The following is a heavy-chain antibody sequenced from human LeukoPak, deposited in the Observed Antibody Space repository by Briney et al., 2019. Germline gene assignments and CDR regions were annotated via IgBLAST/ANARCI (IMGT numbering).Heavy chain of an antibody. CDR1: GGSISSSSYY. V-gene: IGHV4-39*07. CDR3: ARDVIVGATTNFDY. J-gene: IGHJ4*02. CDR2: IYYSGST. D-gene: IGHD1-26*01. Sequence: SETLSLTCTVSGGSISSSSYYWGWIRQPPGKGLEWIGSIYYSGSTYYNPSLKSRVTISVDTSKNQFSLKLSSVTAADTAVYYCARDVIVGATTNFDYWGQGTLVTVSS.